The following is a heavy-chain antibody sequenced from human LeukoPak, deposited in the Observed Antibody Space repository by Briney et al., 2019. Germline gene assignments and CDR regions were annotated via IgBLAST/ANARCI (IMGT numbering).Heavy chain of an antibody. CDR2: ISGSGGST. CDR3: AKVLWDIVVVPAATLDY. D-gene: IGHD2-2*01. Sequence: GGSLRLSCAASGFTLSSYAMTWVRQAPGKGLEWVSVISGSGGSTYYADSVKGRFTISRDNSKNTLYLQMNSLRAEDTAVYYCAKVLWDIVVVPAATLDYWGQGTLVTVSS. CDR1: GFTLSSYA. J-gene: IGHJ4*02. V-gene: IGHV3-23*01.